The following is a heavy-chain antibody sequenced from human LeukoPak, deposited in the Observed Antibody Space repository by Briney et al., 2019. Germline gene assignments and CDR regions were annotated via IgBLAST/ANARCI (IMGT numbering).Heavy chain of an antibody. CDR3: VRQNGGYSYGMDV. CDR2: IRQDGSEK. D-gene: IGHD3-22*01. V-gene: IGHV3-7*01. CDR1: GLTLSSDW. Sequence: GGSLRLSCAASGLTLSSDWMSWVRQAPGKGLEGVANIRQDGSEKHYVGSVKGRFTISRDNAKNSLPLQMNSLRAEDTAVYYCVRQNGGYSYGMDVWGQGTTVTVS. J-gene: IGHJ6*02.